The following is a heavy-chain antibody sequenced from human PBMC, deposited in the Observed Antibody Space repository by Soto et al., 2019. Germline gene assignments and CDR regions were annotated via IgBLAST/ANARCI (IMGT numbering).Heavy chain of an antibody. Sequence: QVQLVQSGAEVKKPGSSVKVSCKASGGTFSSYAISWVRQAPGQGLEWMGGIIPIFGTANYAQKFQGRVTINADQSTRTAYMELSSLRSEDTAVYYCARGGYNWNDDPLDYWGQGTLVTVSS. CDR1: GGTFSSYA. CDR2: IIPIFGTA. CDR3: ARGGYNWNDDPLDY. J-gene: IGHJ4*02. D-gene: IGHD1-20*01. V-gene: IGHV1-69*12.